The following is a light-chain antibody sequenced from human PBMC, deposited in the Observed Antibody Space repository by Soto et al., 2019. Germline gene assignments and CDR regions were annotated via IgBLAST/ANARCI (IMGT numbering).Light chain of an antibody. CDR3: QSYDGGLGVSKI. J-gene: IGLJ2*01. V-gene: IGLV1-47*02. Sequence: QSVLTQPPSASGTPRQRVTISCSGSSSNIRNNYVYWYQQVPGTAPKLLIYSNNNRPSGVPDRFSGSRSGTSASLAITGLQPEDEADYYCQSYDGGLGVSKIFGGGTKLTVL. CDR1: SSNIRNNY. CDR2: SNN.